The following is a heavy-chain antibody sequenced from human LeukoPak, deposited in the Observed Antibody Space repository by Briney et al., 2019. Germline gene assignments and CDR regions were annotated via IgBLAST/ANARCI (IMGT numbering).Heavy chain of an antibody. CDR1: GYTFTSYG. CDR2: ISAYNGNT. V-gene: IGHV1-18*01. J-gene: IGHJ4*02. Sequence: GAAVKVSFKASGYTFTSYGISWVRQAPGQGLEWVGWISAYNGNTNNAQKLQGRVTMTTDTSTSTDYMELRSLRSDDTAVYYCARDLIKRVGPGYSSGWYDWDFDNWGQGTLVTASS. CDR3: ARDLIKRVGPGYSSGWYDWDFDN. D-gene: IGHD6-19*01.